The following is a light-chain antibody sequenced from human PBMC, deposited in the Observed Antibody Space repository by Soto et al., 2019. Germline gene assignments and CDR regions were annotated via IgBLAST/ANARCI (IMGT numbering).Light chain of an antibody. CDR2: GAS. CDR3: QQYNNWPWT. CDR1: QSISDT. J-gene: IGKJ1*01. V-gene: IGKV3-15*01. Sequence: EIVMTQSPVTLSVSPGGRDTLSCRASQSISDTLAWYQQKPGQAPRILIHGASTRAPGFPARFSGSGSGTDVTLTISSLQSEDFAVYYCQQYNNWPWTFGQGNKVEIK.